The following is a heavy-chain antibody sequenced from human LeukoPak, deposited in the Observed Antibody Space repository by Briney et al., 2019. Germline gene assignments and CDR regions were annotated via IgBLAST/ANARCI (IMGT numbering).Heavy chain of an antibody. CDR1: GFIFHDYA. Sequence: PGGSLRPSCAASGFIFHDYAMHWVRQAPGKGLEWVSGNSWNSGSIGYAGSVKGRFTSSRDNANNSLYLQMNSLRAEGTALYSCAVRYTVTAAFGDMDVWGKGTTVTVSS. D-gene: IGHD2-21*02. V-gene: IGHV3-9*01. CDR3: AVRYTVTAAFGDMDV. CDR2: NSWNSGSI. J-gene: IGHJ6*03.